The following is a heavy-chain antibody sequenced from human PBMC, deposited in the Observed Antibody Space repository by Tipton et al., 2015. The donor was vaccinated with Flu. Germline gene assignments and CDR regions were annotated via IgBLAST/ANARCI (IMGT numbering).Heavy chain of an antibody. D-gene: IGHD5-18*01. V-gene: IGHV4-59*01. CDR1: GGSISCYY. J-gene: IGHJ4*02. CDR3: ARAPGGSDGYSYGKIDY. Sequence: TLSLTCTVSGGSISCYYWSWIRQPPGKGLEWIGYIYYSGSTNYNPSLKSRVTISVDTSKNQFSLKLSSVTAADTAVYYCARAPGGSDGYSYGKIDYWGQGTLVTVSS. CDR2: IYYSGST.